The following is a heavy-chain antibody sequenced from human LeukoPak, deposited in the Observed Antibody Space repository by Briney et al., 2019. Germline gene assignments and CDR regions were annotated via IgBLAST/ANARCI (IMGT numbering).Heavy chain of an antibody. V-gene: IGHV3-23*01. J-gene: IGHJ4*02. CDR2: ISANGDTT. D-gene: IGHD3-22*01. CDR3: VKDFWPARDGGGYYSPFEY. CDR1: GFTFSNYA. Sequence: GGSLRLSCAASGFTFSNYAMNWVCQAPGKGLEWVSGISANGDTTYYVDSVRGRFTISRDNSKNSVFLQMNSLRDADTAVYYCVKDFWPARDGGGYYSPFEYWGEGTLVTVSS.